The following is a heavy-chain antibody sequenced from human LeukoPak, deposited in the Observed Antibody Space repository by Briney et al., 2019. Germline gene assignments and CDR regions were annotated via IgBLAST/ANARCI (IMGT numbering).Heavy chain of an antibody. CDR2: ISSSSSYI. CDR1: GFTFSSYS. V-gene: IGHV3-21*04. D-gene: IGHD1-1*01. J-gene: IGHJ4*02. Sequence: GGSLRLSCAASGFTFSSYSMNWVRQAPGKGLEWVSSISSSSSYIYYADSVKGRFTISRDNAKNSLYLQMNSLRPEDTAVYFCARDQVVERTGVDYWGQGTPVTVSS. CDR3: ARDQVVERTGVDY.